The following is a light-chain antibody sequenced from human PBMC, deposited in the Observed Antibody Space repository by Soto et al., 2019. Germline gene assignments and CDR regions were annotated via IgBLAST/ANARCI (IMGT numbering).Light chain of an antibody. CDR1: SSDVGGYNY. Sequence: QSALTQPASVSGSPGQSITISCTGTSSDVGGYNYVSWYQQHPGKAPKLMIYEVSNRPSGVSNRFSGSKSGNTASLTISRLRAEDEADYNCSSYTSSSTLVFGGGTKLTVL. J-gene: IGLJ2*01. CDR2: EVS. CDR3: SSYTSSSTLV. V-gene: IGLV2-14*01.